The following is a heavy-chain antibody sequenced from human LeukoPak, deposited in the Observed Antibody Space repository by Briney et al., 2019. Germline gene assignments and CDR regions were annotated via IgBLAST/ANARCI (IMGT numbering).Heavy chain of an antibody. J-gene: IGHJ6*03. V-gene: IGHV4-34*01. Sequence: PSETLSLTCAVYGGSFSGYYWSWIRQPPGKGLEWIGEINHSGSTNYNPSLKSRVTISVDTSKNQFSLKLSSVTAADTAVYYCAGSHYDFWSGYGYYYYYMDVWGKGTTVTVSS. D-gene: IGHD3-3*01. CDR1: GGSFSGYY. CDR2: INHSGST. CDR3: AGSHYDFWSGYGYYYYYMDV.